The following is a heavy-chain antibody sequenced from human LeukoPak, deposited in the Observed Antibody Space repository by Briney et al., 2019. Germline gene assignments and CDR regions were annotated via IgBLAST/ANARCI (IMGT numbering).Heavy chain of an antibody. CDR1: GFTFSSYG. CDR2: IRYDGSNK. Sequence: SGGSLRLSCAASGFTFSSYGMHWVRQAPGKGLEWVAFIRYDGSNKYYADSVKGRFTISRDNSKNTLYLQMNSLRAEDTAVYYCAKSLDAYGSGSFSPFDYWGQGTLVTVSS. D-gene: IGHD3-10*01. CDR3: AKSLDAYGSGSFSPFDY. J-gene: IGHJ4*02. V-gene: IGHV3-30*02.